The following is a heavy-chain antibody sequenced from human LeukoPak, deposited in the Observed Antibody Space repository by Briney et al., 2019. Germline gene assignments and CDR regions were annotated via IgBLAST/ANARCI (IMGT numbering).Heavy chain of an antibody. CDR2: IYPGDSDT. D-gene: IGHD6-19*01. CDR3: ARPLDAVAGTSSDY. Sequence: GEALKISFKGSGYSFTSYWIGWVRQMPGKGLEWMGIIYPGDSDTGYSPSFQGQVTISADRSISTTYLQWSSLKASDTAMYYCARPLDAVAGTSSDYWGQGTLVTVSS. V-gene: IGHV5-51*01. CDR1: GYSFTSYW. J-gene: IGHJ4*02.